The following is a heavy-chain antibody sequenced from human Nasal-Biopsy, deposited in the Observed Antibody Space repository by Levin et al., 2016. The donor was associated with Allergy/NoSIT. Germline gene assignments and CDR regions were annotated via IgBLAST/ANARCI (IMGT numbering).Heavy chain of an antibody. J-gene: IGHJ5*02. Sequence: SETLSLTCTVSGGSVRSSTHYWSWIRQPPGRGLEWIGYIYSSGATNYNPSLKSRVTMSLDTSTNQFSLKLISMTAADTAMYYCARDFGDMNWFDPWGQGTLVTVSS. V-gene: IGHV4-61*01. CDR2: IYSSGAT. CDR1: GGSVRSSTHY. CDR3: ARDFGDMNWFDP. D-gene: IGHD4-17*01.